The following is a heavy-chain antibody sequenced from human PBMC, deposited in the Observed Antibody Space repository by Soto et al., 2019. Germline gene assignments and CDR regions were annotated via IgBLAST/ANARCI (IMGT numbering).Heavy chain of an antibody. J-gene: IGHJ5*02. CDR3: TSPYEPDCTDGVCLGFDP. V-gene: IGHV1-8*01. D-gene: IGHD2-8*01. Sequence: QVQLVQSGAEVKKPGASVKVSCKASGYTFTSYDINWVRQATGQGLEWMGWMNPNSGNTGYAQKIQGRVTMTSDTPISTAYIELCSLRSEDTAVYYCTSPYEPDCTDGVCLGFDPWGQGTLVTVSS. CDR1: GYTFTSYD. CDR2: MNPNSGNT.